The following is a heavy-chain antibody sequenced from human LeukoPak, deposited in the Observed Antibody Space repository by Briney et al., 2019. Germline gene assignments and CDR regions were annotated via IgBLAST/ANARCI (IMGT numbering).Heavy chain of an antibody. V-gene: IGHV5-51*01. Sequence: GESLKISCQGSGYNFTRFWIGWVRQMPGKGLEWMGIIYPGDSDTKYSPSFQGQVTLSVDKSISTAYLQWSSLEASDTAIHYCARLYCSGATCAFCFDYWGQGSQVTVSS. CDR3: ARLYCSGATCAFCFDY. J-gene: IGHJ4*02. CDR1: GYNFTRFW. D-gene: IGHD2-15*01. CDR2: IYPGDSDT.